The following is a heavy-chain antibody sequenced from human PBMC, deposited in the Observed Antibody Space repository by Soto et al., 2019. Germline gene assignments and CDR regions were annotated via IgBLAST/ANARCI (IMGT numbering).Heavy chain of an antibody. D-gene: IGHD5-12*01. J-gene: IGHJ4*02. V-gene: IGHV1-69*06. CDR3: VRGLKGYKERPPSY. CDR1: GGTFSSYA. Sequence: QVQLVQSGAEVKKPGSSVKVSCKASGGTFSSYAISWVRQAPGQGLEWMGGIIPIFGTANYAQKFQGRVTITADKSTSTAYMVLRSVRFEDTAVYYCVRGLKGYKERPPSYWGQGTLVPVSS. CDR2: IIPIFGTA.